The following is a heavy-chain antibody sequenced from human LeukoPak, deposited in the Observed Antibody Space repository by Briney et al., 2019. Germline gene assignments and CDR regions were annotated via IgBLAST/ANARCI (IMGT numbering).Heavy chain of an antibody. V-gene: IGHV4-34*01. CDR2: INHSGST. CDR1: GGSFSGYY. D-gene: IGHD3-10*01. J-gene: IGHJ4*02. CDR3: AIVLYGSGSYGDY. Sequence: SETLSLTCAVYGGSFSGYYWSWIRQPPGKGLEWIGEINHSGSTNYNPSLKSRVTISVDTSKNQFSLKLSSVTAADTAVYYCAIVLYGSGSYGDYWGQGTLVTVSS.